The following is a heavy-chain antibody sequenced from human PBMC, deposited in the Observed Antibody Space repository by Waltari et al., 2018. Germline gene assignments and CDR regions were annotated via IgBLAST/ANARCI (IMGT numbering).Heavy chain of an antibody. J-gene: IGHJ6*02. Sequence: QVQLVQSGAEVKKPGSSVKVSCKASGGTFSSYAISWVRQAPGQGLEWMGGIIPIFGTANYAQKFQGRVTITADESTSTAYMELSSLRSEDTAVYYCATPRGPITIFGVVKNYYYYYGMDVWGQGTTVTVSS. D-gene: IGHD3-3*01. CDR1: GGTFSSYA. CDR2: IIPIFGTA. V-gene: IGHV1-69*01. CDR3: ATPRGPITIFGVVKNYYYYYGMDV.